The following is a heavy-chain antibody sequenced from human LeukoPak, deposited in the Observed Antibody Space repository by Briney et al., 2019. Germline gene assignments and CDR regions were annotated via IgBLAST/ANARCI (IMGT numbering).Heavy chain of an antibody. Sequence: PGGSLRLSYAASGFTFSSYGMHWVRQAPGKGLEWVAVIWYDGSNKYYADSVKGRFTISRDNSKNTLYLQMNSLRAEDTAVYYCARVDSSSWYSGYGMDVWGQGTTVTVSS. J-gene: IGHJ6*02. V-gene: IGHV3-33*01. CDR3: ARVDSSSWYSGYGMDV. CDR1: GFTFSSYG. D-gene: IGHD6-13*01. CDR2: IWYDGSNK.